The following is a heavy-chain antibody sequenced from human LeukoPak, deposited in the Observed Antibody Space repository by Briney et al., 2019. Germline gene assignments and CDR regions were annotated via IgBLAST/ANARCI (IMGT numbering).Heavy chain of an antibody. CDR1: GLTVSSNC. CDR3: ARRAGDYSHPYDY. J-gene: IGHJ4*02. CDR2: IYSGGNT. D-gene: IGHD3-22*01. V-gene: IGHV3-53*01. Sequence: GGSLRLSCAASGLTVSSNCMSWVRQAPGKGLEWVSFIYSGGNTYYADSVKGRFTISRDNSKNTVHLQMNSLRAEDTVMYYCARRAGDYSHPYDYWGQGTLVTVSS.